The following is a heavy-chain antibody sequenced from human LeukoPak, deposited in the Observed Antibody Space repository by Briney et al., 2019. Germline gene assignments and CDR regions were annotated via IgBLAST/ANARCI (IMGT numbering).Heavy chain of an antibody. CDR2: ISGSGDNT. D-gene: IGHD3-22*01. Sequence: GGSLRLSCEASGFTFSRSDMIWVRQAPGKGLEWVSGISGSGDNTYYADSVKGRFTISRDNSKNTLYVQVNSLGTEDTAAYYCAKGSYYDSSGSFYFDYWGQGTLVTVSS. V-gene: IGHV3-23*01. CDR3: AKGSYYDSSGSFYFDY. J-gene: IGHJ4*02. CDR1: GFTFSRSD.